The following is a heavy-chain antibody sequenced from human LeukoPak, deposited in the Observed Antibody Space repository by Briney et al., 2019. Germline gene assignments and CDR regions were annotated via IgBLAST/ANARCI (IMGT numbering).Heavy chain of an antibody. V-gene: IGHV1-2*02. J-gene: IGHJ5*02. CDR1: GYTVTGYY. CDR2: INPNSGGT. CDR3: ARALTLSSLEWSAAARRNNRNWFDP. Sequence: ASVKVSFKASGYTVTGYYMHWLRQAPRQGLEWMGWINPNSGGTDYAQKFQGRVTMTRDTSISTAYMELSRLRSDDTAVYYCARALTLSSLEWSAAARRNNRNWFDPWGQGTLVTVSS. D-gene: IGHD6-13*01.